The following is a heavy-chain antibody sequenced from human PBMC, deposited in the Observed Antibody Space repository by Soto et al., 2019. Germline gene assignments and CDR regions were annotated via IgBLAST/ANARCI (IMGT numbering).Heavy chain of an antibody. D-gene: IGHD2-21*02. Sequence: GGSLRLSCAASGFTFSSYAMHWVRQAPGKGLEWVAVISYDGSNKYYADSVKGRFTISRDNSKNTLYLQMNSLRAEDTAVYYCARDGSSYQPLLSYYYYGMDVWGQGTTVTVSS. CDR3: ARDGSSYQPLLSYYYYGMDV. V-gene: IGHV3-30-3*01. CDR1: GFTFSSYA. J-gene: IGHJ6*02. CDR2: ISYDGSNK.